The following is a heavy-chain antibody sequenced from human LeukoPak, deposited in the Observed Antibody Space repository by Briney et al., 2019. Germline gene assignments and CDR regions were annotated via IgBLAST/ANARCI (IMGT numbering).Heavy chain of an antibody. CDR2: ISSSSSYI. V-gene: IGHV3-21*01. Sequence: GGSLRLSCAASGFTFSSYIMNWVRQAPGKGLEWVSSISSSSSYIYYADSVKGRFTISRDNAKNSLYLQMNSLRAEDTAVYYCAREPNLDSSGFDYWGQGTLVTVSS. CDR3: AREPNLDSSGFDY. J-gene: IGHJ4*02. CDR1: GFTFSSYI. D-gene: IGHD3-22*01.